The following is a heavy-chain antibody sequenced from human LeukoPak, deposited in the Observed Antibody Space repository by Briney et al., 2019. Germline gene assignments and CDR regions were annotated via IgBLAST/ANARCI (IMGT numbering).Heavy chain of an antibody. CDR3: AKAQGAWYYFDS. Sequence: GGSLRLSCAAAGCTVSSFAMSWGRQAAGKGLDWVSVFTTGANYTYYADSVKGRFTMTRDNSKNTIFLQLNNVRADDTAVYFCAKAQGAWYYFDSWGQGTLVTVSS. CDR1: GCTVSSFA. J-gene: IGHJ4*02. V-gene: IGHV3-23*03. D-gene: IGHD6-13*01. CDR2: FTTGANYT.